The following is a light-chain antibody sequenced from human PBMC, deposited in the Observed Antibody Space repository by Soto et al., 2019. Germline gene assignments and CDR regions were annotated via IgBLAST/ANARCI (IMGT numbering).Light chain of an antibody. CDR3: MQALQTPLT. J-gene: IGKJ5*01. V-gene: IGKV2-28*01. CDR2: LGS. Sequence: DIVMTQSPLSLPVTPGEPASISCRSSQSLLHSNGYNYFDWYLQKPGQSPQLLIYLGSNRASGVPDRFSGSVSGTDFTLKISRVEAEDVGVYYCMQALQTPLTFGQGTRLEIK. CDR1: QSLLHSNGYNY.